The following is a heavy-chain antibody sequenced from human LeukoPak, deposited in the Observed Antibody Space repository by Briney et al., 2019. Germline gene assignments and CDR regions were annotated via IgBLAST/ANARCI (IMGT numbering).Heavy chain of an antibody. D-gene: IGHD1-1*01. CDR3: ARDPRDNYYFDY. Sequence: GGSLRLSCAASGFTFSSYSMNWVRQAPGKGLEWVSSISSSSSYIYYADSVKGRFTISRDNAKNSLYLQMNSLRAEDTAVYYCARDPRDNYYFDYWGQGTLVTVSS. CDR2: ISSSSSYI. J-gene: IGHJ4*02. CDR1: GFTFSSYS. V-gene: IGHV3-21*01.